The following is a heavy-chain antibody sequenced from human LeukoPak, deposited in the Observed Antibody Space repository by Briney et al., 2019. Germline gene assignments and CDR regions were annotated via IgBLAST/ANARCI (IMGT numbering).Heavy chain of an antibody. V-gene: IGHV1-18*01. CDR3: ASVYYDSSGYQAIDY. CDR2: ISAYNGNT. CDR1: GYTFTSYG. Sequence: ASVKVSCKASGYTFTSYGISWVRQAPGQGLEWMGWISAYNGNTNYAQKLQGRVTMTTDTSTSTAYMELRSLRSDDTAVYYCASVYYDSSGYQAIDYWGRGTLVTVSS. J-gene: IGHJ4*02. D-gene: IGHD3-22*01.